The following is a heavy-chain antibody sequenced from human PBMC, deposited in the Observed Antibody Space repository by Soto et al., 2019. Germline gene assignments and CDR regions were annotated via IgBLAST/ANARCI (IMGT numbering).Heavy chain of an antibody. D-gene: IGHD6-19*01. V-gene: IGHV3-30*18. Sequence: VQLVESGGGVVQPGRSLRLSCAASGFTFSDYAMHWVRQAPGKGLDRVAVVSHDGRNTNYADSVKGRFTIFRYSSKNTVSLEMTSLRAEETPLYYCAKGGRQWLVTSDFNYWGQGALVTVSS. CDR1: GFTFSDYA. CDR3: AKGGRQWLVTSDFNY. CDR2: VSHDGRNT. J-gene: IGHJ4*02.